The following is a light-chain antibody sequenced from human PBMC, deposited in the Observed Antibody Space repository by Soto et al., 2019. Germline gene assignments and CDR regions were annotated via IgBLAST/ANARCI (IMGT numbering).Light chain of an antibody. CDR1: QSVASN. CDR3: PHYDNWPQT. J-gene: IGKJ2*01. Sequence: EIVMTQSPATLSVSPGERATLSCRPSQSVASNLAWYRHKPGQAPRLLIYGASTRATGIPARFSGSGSGTEFTLTISSLQSADFEVYYWPHYDNWPQTCGQGTKLEIK. CDR2: GAS. V-gene: IGKV3-15*01.